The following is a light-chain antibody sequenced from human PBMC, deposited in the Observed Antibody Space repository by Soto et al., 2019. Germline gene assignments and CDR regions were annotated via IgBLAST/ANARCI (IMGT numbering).Light chain of an antibody. Sequence: EIVMTQSPATLSVSPGDGATLSCRASQSVDSNLAWYQQKPGQTPRLLMYGASTRPTGIPARFSGSGSGTEFTLTISSLQSEDFAVYYCQQYNNWPPKTFGQGTKLEIK. J-gene: IGKJ2*01. CDR1: QSVDSN. V-gene: IGKV3D-15*01. CDR2: GAS. CDR3: QQYNNWPPKT.